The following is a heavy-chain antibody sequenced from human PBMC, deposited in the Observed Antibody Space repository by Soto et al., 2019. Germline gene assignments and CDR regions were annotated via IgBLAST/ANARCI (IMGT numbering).Heavy chain of an antibody. V-gene: IGHV3-23*01. D-gene: IGHD3-10*01. Sequence: EVQLLESGGGSVQPGGSLRLSCAASGFTFSNYAMTWVRQAPGKGLEWVSTMSGTAGNTYYADSVKGRFTISRDNSKNPLDPEMNSLRAQDPAVYYCAKKYFFGSGSYVFYFDYWGQGTLVTVSS. CDR2: MSGTAGNT. CDR1: GFTFSNYA. J-gene: IGHJ4*02. CDR3: AKKYFFGSGSYVFYFDY.